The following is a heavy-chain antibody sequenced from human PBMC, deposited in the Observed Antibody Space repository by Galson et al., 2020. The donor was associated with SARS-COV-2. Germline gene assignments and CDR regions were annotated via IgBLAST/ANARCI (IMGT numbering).Heavy chain of an antibody. J-gene: IGHJ5*02. V-gene: IGHV3-7*01. CDR2: IKQDGSEK. D-gene: IGHD2-21*01. CDR3: ASLGGGGAYNLNLFDP. Sequence: QLGESLKISCVASGLTFSSYWMSWVRQAPEKGLEWVANIKQDGSEKYYVDSVKGRFTISRDNAKNSLYLQMNSLRAEDTAVYYCASLGGGGAYNLNLFDPRGQGTLVTVSP. CDR1: GLTFSSYW.